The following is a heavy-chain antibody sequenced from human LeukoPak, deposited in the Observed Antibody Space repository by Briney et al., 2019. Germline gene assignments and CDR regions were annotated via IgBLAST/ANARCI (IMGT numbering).Heavy chain of an antibody. CDR2: IYRSGST. J-gene: IGHJ4*02. V-gene: IGHV4-38-2*02. CDR1: GYSISNGYY. CDR3: ARRHSSGWFYY. Sequence: GPRLVKPSETLSLPCTVSGYSISNGYYWDWIRQPPGRGLEWIGNIYRSGSTSYNPPLKSRVTISADTSKNQFSLKVNSVTAADTAVYYCARRHSSGWFYYWGQGTLVTVSS. D-gene: IGHD6-19*01.